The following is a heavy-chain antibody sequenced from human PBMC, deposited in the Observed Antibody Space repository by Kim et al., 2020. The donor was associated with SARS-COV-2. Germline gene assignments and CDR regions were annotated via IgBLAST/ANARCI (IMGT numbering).Heavy chain of an antibody. D-gene: IGHD3-3*01. Sequence: SETLSLTCAVYGGSFSGYYWSWIRQPPGKGLEWIGEINHSGSTNYNPSLKSRVTISVDTSKNQFSLKLSSVTAADTAVYYCARGTIFGARFDPWGQGTLVTVSS. CDR3: ARGTIFGARFDP. V-gene: IGHV4-34*01. CDR1: GGSFSGYY. CDR2: INHSGST. J-gene: IGHJ5*02.